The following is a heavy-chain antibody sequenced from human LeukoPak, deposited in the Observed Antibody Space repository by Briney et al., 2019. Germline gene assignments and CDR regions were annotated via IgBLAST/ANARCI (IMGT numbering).Heavy chain of an antibody. CDR3: ARTRGYSGYDFTNFDY. Sequence: GESLKISCKGSGYRFTSYWIGWVRQMPGKGLEWMGIIYPVDSDTRYSPSFQGQVTISADKSISTAYLQRSSLKASDTAMYYCARTRGYSGYDFTNFDYWGKGTLITVSS. D-gene: IGHD5-12*01. CDR2: IYPVDSDT. CDR1: GYRFTSYW. J-gene: IGHJ4*02. V-gene: IGHV5-51*01.